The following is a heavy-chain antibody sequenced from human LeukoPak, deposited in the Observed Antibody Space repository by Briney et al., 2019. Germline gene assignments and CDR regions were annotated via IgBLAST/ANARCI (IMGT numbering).Heavy chain of an antibody. D-gene: IGHD3-16*01. V-gene: IGHV1-18*01. J-gene: IGHJ4*02. CDR1: GYTFTNYG. CDR3: ARDMLTTADFDY. Sequence: ASVKVSCKASGYTFTNYGISWVRQAPGQGLEWMGWISPYNGNTNYALKLQGRVIMTTDTSTSTAYMELRSLRPDDTAVCYCARDMLTTADFDYWGQGTLVTVSS. CDR2: ISPYNGNT.